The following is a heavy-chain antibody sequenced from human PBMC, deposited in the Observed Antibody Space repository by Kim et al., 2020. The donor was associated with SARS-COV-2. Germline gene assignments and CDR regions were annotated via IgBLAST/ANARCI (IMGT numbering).Heavy chain of an antibody. CDR2: ISGTSSYI. V-gene: IGHV3-23*01. CDR1: GFTFSSYA. Sequence: GGSLRLSCVASGFTFSSYALSWVRQAPGRGLEWVSGISGTSSYIFYADSVKGRFTISRDNSRNTIYLQMNSLRVEDTALYFCAKGVGVAGTRGWFDPWGQGTQVTVSS. J-gene: IGHJ5*02. CDR3: AKGVGVAGTRGWFDP. D-gene: IGHD6-19*01.